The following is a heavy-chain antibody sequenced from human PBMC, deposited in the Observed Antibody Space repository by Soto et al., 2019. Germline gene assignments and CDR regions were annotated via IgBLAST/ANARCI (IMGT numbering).Heavy chain of an antibody. CDR3: AREAYITGTSDY. V-gene: IGHV4-31*03. D-gene: IGHD1-20*01. Sequence: PSETLSLTCTVSGGSISSGGYYWSWIRQHPGKGLEWIGYIYYSGSTYYNPSLKSRVTISIDTSKNQFSLKLSSVTAADTAVYYCAREAYITGTSDYWGQGTLVTVSS. CDR2: IYYSGST. J-gene: IGHJ4*02. CDR1: GGSISSGGYY.